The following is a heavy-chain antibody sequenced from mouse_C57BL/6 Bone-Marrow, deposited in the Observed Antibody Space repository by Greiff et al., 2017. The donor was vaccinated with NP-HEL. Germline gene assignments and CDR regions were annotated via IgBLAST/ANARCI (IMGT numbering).Heavy chain of an antibody. CDR2: LDPETGGT. CDR3: TRWIITTVVAAMDY. V-gene: IGHV1-15*01. CDR1: GYTFTDYE. D-gene: IGHD1-1*01. J-gene: IGHJ4*01. Sequence: QVQLPQSGAELVRPGASVTLSCKASGYTFTDYEMHWVKQTPVHGLEWIGALDPETGGTAYNQTFKGKAILTADKASRTAYMELRSLTSEDSAVYDCTRWIITTVVAAMDYWGQGTSVTVSS.